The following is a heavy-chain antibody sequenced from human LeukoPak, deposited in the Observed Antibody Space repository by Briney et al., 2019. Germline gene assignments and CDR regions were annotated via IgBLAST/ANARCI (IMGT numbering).Heavy chain of an antibody. V-gene: IGHV3-74*01. J-gene: IGHJ4*02. D-gene: IGHD3-16*01. CDR3: AREAQGGAIDY. CDR2: INSDGSST. Sequence: PGGSLRLSCAASGFTFRTYAMSWVRQAPGKGLVWVSRINSDGSSTSYADSVKGRFTISRDNAKNTLYLQMNSLRAEDTAVYYCAREAQGGAIDYWGQGTLVTVSS. CDR1: GFTFRTYA.